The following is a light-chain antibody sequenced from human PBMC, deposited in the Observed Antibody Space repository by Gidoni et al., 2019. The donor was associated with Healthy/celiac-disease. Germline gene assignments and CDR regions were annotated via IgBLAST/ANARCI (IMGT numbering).Light chain of an antibody. CDR2: DAS. CDR3: QQRSNWPLT. Sequence: EILLTHSPATLSLSPGERATLSCRASQSVSSYLAWYQQKPGQAPRLLIYDASNRATGIPARFSGSGSGTDFTLTISSLEPEDFAVYYCQQRSNWPLTFGGXTKVEIK. CDR1: QSVSSY. J-gene: IGKJ4*01. V-gene: IGKV3-11*01.